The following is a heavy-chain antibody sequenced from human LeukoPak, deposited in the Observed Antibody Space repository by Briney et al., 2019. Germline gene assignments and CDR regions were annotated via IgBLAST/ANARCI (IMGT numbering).Heavy chain of an antibody. CDR3: AKAATITSYYYYYYMDV. D-gene: IGHD5-12*01. CDR2: VSTGGAAT. V-gene: IGHV3-23*01. J-gene: IGHJ6*03. CDR1: GFTFSSFS. Sequence: QPGGSLRLSCAASGFTFSSFSMNWVRQAPGKGLEWVSTVSTGGAATYYADSVKGRFTISRDNSENTLYLQMSSLRAEDTAVYYCAKAATITSYYYYYYMDVWGKGTTVTVSS.